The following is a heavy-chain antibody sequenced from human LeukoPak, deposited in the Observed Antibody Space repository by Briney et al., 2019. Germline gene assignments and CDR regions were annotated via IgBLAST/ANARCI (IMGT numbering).Heavy chain of an antibody. D-gene: IGHD3-22*01. Sequence: PGGSLRLSCVDSGFTFTNAWMSWVRQAPGKGPEWVGRIKSKTDGETTDYAAPVKGRFTISRDDSKSTLYLQMNSLQTEDTAVYYCTTDDRHSDDYWGQGTLVTASS. CDR2: IKSKTDGETT. CDR1: GFTFTNAW. V-gene: IGHV3-15*01. J-gene: IGHJ4*02. CDR3: TTDDRHSDDY.